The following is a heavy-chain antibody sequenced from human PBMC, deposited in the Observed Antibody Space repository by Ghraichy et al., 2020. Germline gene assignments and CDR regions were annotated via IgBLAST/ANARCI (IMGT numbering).Heavy chain of an antibody. Sequence: SQTLSLTCTVSGGSISSYYWSWIRQPPGKGLEWIGYIYYTGSTNYNPSLKSRVTISVDTSKNQFSLKLSSVTAADTAVYYCARFGRYVDTARENWFDPWGQGTLVTVSS. CDR2: IYYTGST. V-gene: IGHV4-59*01. D-gene: IGHD5-18*01. CDR1: GGSISSYY. CDR3: ARFGRYVDTARENWFDP. J-gene: IGHJ5*02.